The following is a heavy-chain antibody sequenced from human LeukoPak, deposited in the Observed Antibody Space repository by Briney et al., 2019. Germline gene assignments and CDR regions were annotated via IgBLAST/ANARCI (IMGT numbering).Heavy chain of an antibody. J-gene: IGHJ6*02. CDR3: ARRPTNYYAMEV. D-gene: IGHD5-12*01. V-gene: IGHV5-51*01. CDR1: GSSFTTYW. CDR2: IYPGDSDT. Sequence: HGASLKISCKASGSSFTTYWIGWVRQMPGKGLEWMGIIYPGDSDTRYNPSFQGQVTISADKSITTAYLQWSSLKASDTAMYYCARRPTNYYAMEVWGQGTTVTVSS.